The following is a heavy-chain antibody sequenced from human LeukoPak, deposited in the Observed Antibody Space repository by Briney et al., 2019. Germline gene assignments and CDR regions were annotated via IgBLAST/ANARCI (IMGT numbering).Heavy chain of an antibody. CDR2: VTSGGST. Sequence: PGGSLRLSCAASGFTFSSYAMSWVRQAPGKGLEWVSGVTSGGSTYYADSVKGRFTISRDNSKNTLYLQMNSLRAEDTAVYYCAKEGVRLALTTFDYWGQGTLVTVSS. D-gene: IGHD6-19*01. CDR1: GFTFSSYA. J-gene: IGHJ4*02. V-gene: IGHV3-23*01. CDR3: AKEGVRLALTTFDY.